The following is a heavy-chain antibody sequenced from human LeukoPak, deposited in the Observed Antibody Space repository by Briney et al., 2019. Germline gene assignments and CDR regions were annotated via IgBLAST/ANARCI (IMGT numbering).Heavy chain of an antibody. CDR3: SRAARGVDY. J-gene: IGHJ4*02. CDR2: INHSGST. V-gene: IGHV4-34*01. D-gene: IGHD6-6*01. CDR1: GGSFSGYY. Sequence: PSETLSLTCAVYGGSFSGYYWSWIRQPPGKGLEWIGEINHSGSTNYNPSLKSRVTISVDTSKNQFSLKLSSVTAADTAVYYCSRAARGVDYWGQGTLVTVSS.